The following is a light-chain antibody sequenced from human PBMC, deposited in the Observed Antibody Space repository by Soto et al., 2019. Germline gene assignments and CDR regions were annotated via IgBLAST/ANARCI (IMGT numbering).Light chain of an antibody. CDR2: AAS. V-gene: IGKV1-6*02. Sequence: AIQMTQSPSSLSASVGDRVTITCRASQGIRNNLGWYQQKPGKAPKVLIYAASSLQSGVPSRFSGSGSGTDYTLNIASLQPEDFATYYCLQDYDYPKTFGQGTKVEIK. CDR1: QGIRNN. CDR3: LQDYDYPKT. J-gene: IGKJ1*01.